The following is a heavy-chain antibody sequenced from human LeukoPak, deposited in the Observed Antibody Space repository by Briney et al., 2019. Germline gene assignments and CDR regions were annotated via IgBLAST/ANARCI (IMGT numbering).Heavy chain of an antibody. D-gene: IGHD2-2*01. V-gene: IGHV4-30-2*01. CDR3: ARTVLVARPGGMDV. Sequence: SETLSLTCAVSGGSISSGGYSWSWIPPPPGKGLGWVGYIYHSGSTYYNPSLKSRVTISVDRSKNQFSLKLSSVTAADTAVYYCARTVLVARPGGMDVWGQGTTVTVSS. CDR1: GGSISSGGYS. CDR2: IYHSGST. J-gene: IGHJ6*02.